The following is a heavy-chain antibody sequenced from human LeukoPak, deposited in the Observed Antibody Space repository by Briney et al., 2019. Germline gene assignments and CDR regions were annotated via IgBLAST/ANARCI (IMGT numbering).Heavy chain of an antibody. D-gene: IGHD3-10*02. CDR2: IYYSGST. CDR3: ARDRTTMSVSY. J-gene: IGHJ4*02. CDR1: GGSISSSSYY. Sequence: SETLSLTCTVSGGSISSSSYYWGWIRQPPGKGLEWIGSIYYSGSTYYNPSLKSRVTISVDTSKNQFSLKLSSVTAADTAVYYCARDRTTMSVSYWGQGTLVTVSP. V-gene: IGHV4-39*07.